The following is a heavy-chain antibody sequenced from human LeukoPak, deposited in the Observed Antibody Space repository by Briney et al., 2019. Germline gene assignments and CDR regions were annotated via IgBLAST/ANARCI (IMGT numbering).Heavy chain of an antibody. V-gene: IGHV4-39*07. CDR2: IYYSGST. CDR3: ARAHYEILTGYYNNWFDP. J-gene: IGHJ5*02. Sequence: SETLSLTCTVSGGSISSSSYYWGWIRQPPGKGLEWIGSIYYSGSTYYNPSLKSRVTISVDTSKNQFSLKLSSVTAADTAVYYCARAHYEILTGYYNNWFDPWGQGTLVAVSS. CDR1: GGSISSSSYY. D-gene: IGHD3-9*01.